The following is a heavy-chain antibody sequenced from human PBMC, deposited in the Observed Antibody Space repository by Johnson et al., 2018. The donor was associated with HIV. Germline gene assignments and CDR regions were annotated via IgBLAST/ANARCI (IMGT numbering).Heavy chain of an antibody. CDR2: INWNGGNT. CDR1: GFTFHDYG. J-gene: IGHJ3*02. CDR3: ARDSRLRTRAVGWADAEIDGFDI. D-gene: IGHD4-17*01. Sequence: VQLVESGGGLVQPGGSLRLSCAASGFTFHDYGMSWVRQVPGKGLEWVSGINWNGGNTGYADSVKDRFIISRDNAKNSLYLQMNSLRAEDTAVYYCARDSRLRTRAVGWADAEIDGFDIWGQGTMLTVSS. V-gene: IGHV3-20*04.